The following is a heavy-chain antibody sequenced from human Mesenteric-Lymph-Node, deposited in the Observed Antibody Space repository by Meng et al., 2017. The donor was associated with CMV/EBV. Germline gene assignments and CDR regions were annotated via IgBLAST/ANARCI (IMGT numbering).Heavy chain of an antibody. J-gene: IGHJ4*02. CDR2: IKQDGSEK. D-gene: IGHD3-3*02. CDR3: ALGTGGHISLFDS. Sequence: GGSLRLSCAASGFSFISYWMSWVRQAPGKGLEWVANIKQDGSEKYYVDSVKGRFTISRDNAKNSLYLQMNSLRAEDTAVYYCALGTGGHISLFDSWGQGTLVTVSS. CDR1: GFSFISYW. V-gene: IGHV3-7*01.